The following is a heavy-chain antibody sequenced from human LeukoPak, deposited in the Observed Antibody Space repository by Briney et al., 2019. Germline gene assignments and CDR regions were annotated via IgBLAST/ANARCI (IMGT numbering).Heavy chain of an antibody. D-gene: IGHD3-22*01. CDR3: ARRYYYDSSGYYLDY. CDR1: GYSFASYW. J-gene: IGHJ4*02. CDR2: IYPGDSDT. Sequence: GESLKISCKGSGYSFASYWIGWVRQMPGKGLEWMGMIYPGDSDTRYSPSFQGQVTISADKSISTAYLQWSSLKASDTAMYYCARRYYYDSSGYYLDYWGQGTLVTVSS. V-gene: IGHV5-51*01.